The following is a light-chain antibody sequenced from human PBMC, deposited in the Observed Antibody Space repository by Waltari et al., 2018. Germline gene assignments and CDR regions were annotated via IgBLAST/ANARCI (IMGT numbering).Light chain of an antibody. CDR3: QSYDTNIVV. J-gene: IGLJ2*01. CDR2: GTN. Sequence: QSVLAQPPSVSGAPGQRVTISCTGSSSNIGAGYDVHWYQQRPGTAPKLLIYGTNQRPSGGPDRFSGSKSGTSASLAITGLQAEDEASYYCQSYDTNIVVFGGGTTLTVL. CDR1: SSNIGAGYD. V-gene: IGLV1-40*01.